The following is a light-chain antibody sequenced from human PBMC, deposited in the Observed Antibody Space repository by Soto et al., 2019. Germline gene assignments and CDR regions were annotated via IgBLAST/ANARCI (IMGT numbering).Light chain of an antibody. CDR1: QSVLYSSNNKNY. CDR3: QQYYRTPPT. J-gene: IGKJ4*01. V-gene: IGKV4-1*01. CDR2: WAS. Sequence: DIVMTQSPDSLAVSPGEGATINCKSSQSVLYSSNNKNYLAWCQQKPGHSPKLLIYWASTRESGVPDRFSGSGSGTDFTLTISSLQAEDVAVYYCQQYYRTPPTFGGGTKVEI.